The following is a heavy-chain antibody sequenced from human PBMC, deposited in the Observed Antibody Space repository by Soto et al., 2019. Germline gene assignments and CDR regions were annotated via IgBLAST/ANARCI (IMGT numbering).Heavy chain of an antibody. CDR1: GFTVSSNY. J-gene: IGHJ6*03. CDR3: ARGSSSSILGLGYYYYYMDV. Sequence: GGSLRLSCAASGFTVSSNYMSWVRQAPGKGLEWVSVIYSGGSTYYADSVKGRFTISRHNSKNTRYLQMNSLRAEDTAVYYCARGSSSSILGLGYYYYYMDVWGKGTTVTVSS. V-gene: IGHV3-53*04. D-gene: IGHD6-6*01. CDR2: IYSGGST.